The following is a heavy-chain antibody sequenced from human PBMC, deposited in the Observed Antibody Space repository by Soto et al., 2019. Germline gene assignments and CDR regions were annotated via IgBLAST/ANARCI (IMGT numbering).Heavy chain of an antibody. Sequence: SETLSLTCAVYGWSFSGYYWSWIRQPPGKGLEWIGEINHSGSTNYNPSLKSRVTISVDTSKNQFSLKLSSVTAADTAVYYCARNYDFWSGYYGYYYYGMDVWGQGTTVTVSS. CDR3: ARNYDFWSGYYGYYYYGMDV. CDR2: INHSGST. J-gene: IGHJ6*02. V-gene: IGHV4-34*01. D-gene: IGHD3-3*01. CDR1: GWSFSGYY.